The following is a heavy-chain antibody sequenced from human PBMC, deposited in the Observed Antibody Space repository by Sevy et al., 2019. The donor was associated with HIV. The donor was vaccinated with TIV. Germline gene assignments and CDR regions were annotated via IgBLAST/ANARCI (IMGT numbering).Heavy chain of an antibody. CDR3: ARGECSSSSCYYYYGMDV. V-gene: IGHV7-4-1*02. CDR2: INTNTGNP. D-gene: IGHD2-2*01. Sequence: ASVKVSCKASGYTFTSYVMNWVRQAPGQGLEWMGWINTNTGNPTYAQGFTGRFVFSLDTSVSTAYLQISSLKAEDTAVYHCARGECSSSSCYYYYGMDVWGQGATVTVSS. CDR1: GYTFTSYV. J-gene: IGHJ6*02.